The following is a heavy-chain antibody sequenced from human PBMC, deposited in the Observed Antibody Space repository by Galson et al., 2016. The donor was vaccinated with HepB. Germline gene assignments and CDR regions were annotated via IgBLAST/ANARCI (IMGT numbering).Heavy chain of an antibody. CDR2: INPEGSED. V-gene: IGHV3-7*03. D-gene: IGHD4-17*01. J-gene: IGHJ4*02. Sequence: SLRLSCAASGFIFSNSWMSWVRQAPGKGLEWVANINPEGSEDYYVDSVKGRFTISRDNPKNTLFLQMNSLRAEDTATYYCARDRDYKWGQGTLVTVSS. CDR3: ARDRDYK. CDR1: GFIFSNSW.